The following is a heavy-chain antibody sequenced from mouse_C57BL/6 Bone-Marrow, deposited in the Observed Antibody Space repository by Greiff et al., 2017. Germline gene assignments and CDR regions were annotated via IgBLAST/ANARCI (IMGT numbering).Heavy chain of an antibody. J-gene: IGHJ4*01. CDR2: IRLKSDNYAT. V-gene: IGHV6-3*01. Sequence: EVKVEESGGGLVQPGGSMKLSCVASGFTFSNYWMNWVRQSPEKGLEWVAQIRLKSDNYATHYAESVKGRFTISRDDSKSSVYLQMNNLRAEDTGIYYCTEAIHDGYYVYAMDYWGQGTSVTVSS. D-gene: IGHD2-3*01. CDR1: GFTFSNYW. CDR3: TEAIHDGYYVYAMDY.